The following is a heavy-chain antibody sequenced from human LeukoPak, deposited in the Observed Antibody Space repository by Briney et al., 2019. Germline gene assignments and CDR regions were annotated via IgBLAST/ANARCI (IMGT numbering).Heavy chain of an antibody. CDR2: ISYDGSNK. Sequence: GGSLRLSCAASGFTFSSYGMHWVRQAPGKGLEWGAVISYDGSNKYYADSVTGRFTISRDNSKNTLYLQMNSLRAEDPAVYYCATTYSYGYGLDYWGQGPLVTVSS. V-gene: IGHV3-30*03. CDR1: GFTFSSYG. CDR3: ATTYSYGYGLDY. D-gene: IGHD5-18*01. J-gene: IGHJ4*02.